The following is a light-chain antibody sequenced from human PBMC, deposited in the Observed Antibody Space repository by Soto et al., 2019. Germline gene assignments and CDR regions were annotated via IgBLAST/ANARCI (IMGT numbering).Light chain of an antibody. CDR2: DVN. CDR1: SSDVGGYNY. V-gene: IGLV2-14*01. Sequence: QSALTQPASVSGSPGQSITISCTGTSSDVGGYNYVSWYQQHPGKAPKLMIYDVNTRPPGVSNRFSGSKSGNTASLTISGLKAEDEADYYCSSYTRSISFGGGTQLTVL. J-gene: IGLJ2*01. CDR3: SSYTRSIS.